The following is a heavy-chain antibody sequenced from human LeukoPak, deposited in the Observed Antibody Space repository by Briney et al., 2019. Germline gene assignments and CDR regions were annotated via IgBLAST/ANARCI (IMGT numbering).Heavy chain of an antibody. D-gene: IGHD2-2*01. V-gene: IGHV3-9*01. CDR3: ARYPRARETYCSSTSCYPYYFDY. J-gene: IGHJ4*02. CDR2: ITWNRDNI. Sequence: GGSLRLSCAASGFTFDDYAMHWVRQAPGKGLEWVSGITWNRDNIGYGDSVKGRFTISRDNVKNVLYLQMTSLRAEDTAVYYCARYPRARETYCSSTSCYPYYFDYWGQGTLVTVSS. CDR1: GFTFDDYA.